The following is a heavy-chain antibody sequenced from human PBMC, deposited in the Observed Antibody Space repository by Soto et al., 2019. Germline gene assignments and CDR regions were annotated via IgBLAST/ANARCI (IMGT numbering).Heavy chain of an antibody. D-gene: IGHD3-3*01. CDR1: GYTFTSYG. Sequence: QVQLVQSGAEVKKPGASVKVSCKASGYTFTSYGISWVRQAPGQGLEWMGWISAYNGNTNYAQKLQGRVTMTTDTSTSTAYMELLSLRSDDTAVYYCARCPYYAIFGVVIRFDPWGQGTLVTVAS. CDR2: ISAYNGNT. CDR3: ARCPYYAIFGVVIRFDP. V-gene: IGHV1-18*01. J-gene: IGHJ5*02.